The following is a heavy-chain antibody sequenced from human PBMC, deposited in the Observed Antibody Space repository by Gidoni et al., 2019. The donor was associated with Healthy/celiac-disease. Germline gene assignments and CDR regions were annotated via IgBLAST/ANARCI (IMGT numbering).Heavy chain of an antibody. CDR3: ARDGPTVTPSFDY. CDR2: IKQDGSEK. CDR1: GFTFSSYW. V-gene: IGHV3-7*03. Sequence: EVQLVESGGGLVQPGGSLRLSCAASGFTFSSYWMSWVRQAPGKGLEWVANIKQDGSEKYYVDSVKGRFTISRDNAKNSLYLQMNGLRAEDTAVYYCARDGPTVTPSFDYWGQGTLVTVSS. D-gene: IGHD4-17*01. J-gene: IGHJ4*02.